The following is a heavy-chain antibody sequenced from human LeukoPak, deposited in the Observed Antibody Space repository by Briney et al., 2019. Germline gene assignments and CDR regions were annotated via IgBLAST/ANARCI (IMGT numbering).Heavy chain of an antibody. CDR3: ACWGGGNQGH. CDR1: GYTFTAYY. D-gene: IGHD4-23*01. Sequence: ASVKVSCKASGYTFTAYYMHWVRQAPGQGREWMGRINPNRCDTIYPQNFQGRVTVTRDTSISTAYMALSRLRSDDTAVYYCACWGGGNQGHWGQGTLVTVSS. J-gene: IGHJ4*02. V-gene: IGHV1-2*06. CDR2: INPNRCDT.